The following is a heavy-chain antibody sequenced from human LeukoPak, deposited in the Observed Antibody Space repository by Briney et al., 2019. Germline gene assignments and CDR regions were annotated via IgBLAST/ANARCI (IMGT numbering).Heavy chain of an antibody. CDR3: AREQGITMVRGHFDY. D-gene: IGHD3-10*01. CDR1: GYTFTSYG. CDR2: ISAYNGNT. V-gene: IGHV1-18*01. J-gene: IGHJ4*02. Sequence: GASVKVSCKASGYTFTSYGISWVRQAPGQGLEWMGWISAYNGNTNYAQKLQGRVTMTTDTSTSTAYMELRSLRSDDTAVYYCAREQGITMVRGHFDYWGQGTLVTVSS.